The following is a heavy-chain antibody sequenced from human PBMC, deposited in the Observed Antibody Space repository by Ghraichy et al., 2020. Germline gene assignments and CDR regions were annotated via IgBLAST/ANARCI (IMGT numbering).Heavy chain of an antibody. CDR1: GFSFSDYS. J-gene: IGHJ2*01. Sequence: GGSLRLSCEGSGFSFSDYSMIWVRLTPRKALEWVSYITGSSITIFYTDSVKGRFPISRDNAKNSLYLQMNSLRAEDTAVYYCARLTLPRRAAVGDWYFDLWGRGTLDTVSS. CDR2: ITGSSITI. V-gene: IGHV3-48*01. D-gene: IGHD6-25*01. CDR3: ARLTLPRRAAVGDWYFDL.